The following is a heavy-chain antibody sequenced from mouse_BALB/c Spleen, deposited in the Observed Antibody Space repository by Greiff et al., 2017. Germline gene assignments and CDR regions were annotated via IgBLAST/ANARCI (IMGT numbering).Heavy chain of an antibody. J-gene: IGHJ4*01. D-gene: IGHD2-3*01. V-gene: IGHV1-18*01. CDR2: INPNNGGT. CDR3: ARWNDGYYDYAMDY. CDR1: GYTFTDYN. Sequence: VQLKESGPELVKPGASVKIPCKASGYTFTDYNMDWVKQSHGKSLEWIGDINPNNGGTIYNQKFKGKATLTVDKSSSTAYMELRSLTSEDTAVYYCARWNDGYYDYAMDYWGQGTSVTVSS.